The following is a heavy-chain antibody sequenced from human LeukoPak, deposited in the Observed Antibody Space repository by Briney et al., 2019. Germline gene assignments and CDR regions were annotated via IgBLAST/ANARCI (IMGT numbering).Heavy chain of an antibody. CDR1: GFTFSSYA. Sequence: PGGSLRLSCAASGFTFSSYAMHWVRQAPGKGLEWVAVISYDGGNKYYADSVKGRFTISRDNSKNTLYLQMNSLRAEDTAVYYCAKDLGPIYSSSPEGFDPWGQGTLVTVSP. CDR2: ISYDGGNK. V-gene: IGHV3-30*04. D-gene: IGHD6-6*01. CDR3: AKDLGPIYSSSPEGFDP. J-gene: IGHJ5*02.